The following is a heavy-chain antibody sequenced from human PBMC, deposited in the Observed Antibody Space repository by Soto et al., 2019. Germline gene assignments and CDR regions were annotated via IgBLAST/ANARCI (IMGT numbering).Heavy chain of an antibody. CDR3: ARVLVGIAARPAFDI. CDR2: IYYSGST. D-gene: IGHD6-6*01. J-gene: IGHJ3*02. Sequence: SETLSLTCTVSGGSISSYYWSWIRQPPGKGLEWIGYIYYSGSTNYNPSLKSRVTISVDTSKNQFSLKLSSVTAADTAVYYGARVLVGIAARPAFDIWGQGTMVTVSS. CDR1: GGSISSYY. V-gene: IGHV4-59*01.